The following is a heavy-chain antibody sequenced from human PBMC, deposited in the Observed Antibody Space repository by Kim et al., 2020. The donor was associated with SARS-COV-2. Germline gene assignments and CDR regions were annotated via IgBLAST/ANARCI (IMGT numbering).Heavy chain of an antibody. CDR1: GFTFSSYG. J-gene: IGHJ5*01. D-gene: IGHD2-15*01. CDR2: ISYDGSNK. V-gene: IGHV3-33*05. Sequence: GGSLRLSCAASGFTFSSYGMHWVRQAPGKGLEWVAVISYDGSNKYYADSVKGRFTISRDNSKNTLYLQMNSLRAEDTAVYYCARDYGYCSGGSCLPYNW. CDR3: ARDYGYCSGGSCLPYNW.